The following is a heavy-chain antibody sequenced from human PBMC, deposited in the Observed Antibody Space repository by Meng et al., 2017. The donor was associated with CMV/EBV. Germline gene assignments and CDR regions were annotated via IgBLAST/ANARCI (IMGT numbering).Heavy chain of an antibody. V-gene: IGHV3-11*01. CDR2: ISSSGSTI. J-gene: IGHJ2*01. CDR3: ARVDSGSYSFDL. D-gene: IGHD1-26*01. CDR1: GFTVSDYY. Sequence: SCAASGFTVSDYYMSWIHQAPGKGLEWVSYISSSGSTIYYADSVKDRFTISRDNAKNSLYLQMNSLRAEDTAVYYCARVDSGSYSFDLWGRGTLVTVSS.